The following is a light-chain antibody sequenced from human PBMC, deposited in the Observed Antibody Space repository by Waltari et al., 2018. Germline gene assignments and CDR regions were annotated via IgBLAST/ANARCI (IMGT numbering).Light chain of an antibody. V-gene: IGLV2-11*01. CDR2: AVS. CDR1: SSDVGVYNY. CDR3: CSYAGSQVV. J-gene: IGLJ2*01. Sequence: QSALTQPRSVSGSPGPSVTISCTGTSSDVGVYNYVSWYHQHPGKAPKLMIYAVSKRPSGVPDRFSGSKSGNTASLTISGLQAEDEADYYCCSYAGSQVVFGGGTKLTVL.